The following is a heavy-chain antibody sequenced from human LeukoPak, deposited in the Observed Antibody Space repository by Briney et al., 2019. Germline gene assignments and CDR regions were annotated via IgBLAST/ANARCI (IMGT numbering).Heavy chain of an antibody. Sequence: PSGTLSLTCAVSGGSISSSNWWSWVRQPPGKGLEWIGEIYHGGSTNYNPSLKSRVTISVDKSKNQFSLKLNSVTAADTAVYYCARDLAVAASSYFDYWGQGTLVTVSS. CDR2: IYHGGST. V-gene: IGHV4-4*02. J-gene: IGHJ4*02. CDR3: ARDLAVAASSYFDY. D-gene: IGHD6-19*01. CDR1: GGSISSSNW.